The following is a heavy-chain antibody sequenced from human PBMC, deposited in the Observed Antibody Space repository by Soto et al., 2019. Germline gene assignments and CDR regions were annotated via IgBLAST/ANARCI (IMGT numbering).Heavy chain of an antibody. V-gene: IGHV3-33*03. CDR3: AKGGGYCSIGSCRTDY. J-gene: IGHJ4*02. CDR2: IWYDGADT. D-gene: IGHD2-15*01. Sequence: QVQVVESGGGVVQPGRSLRLSCAASGFKFNNYGMHWVRQAPGKGLEWVAEIWYDGADTYYLDSVKGRFTISRDNSKDTLHLQMNSLRVEDTAVYYCAKGGGYCSIGSCRTDYWGQGTLVTVSS. CDR1: GFKFNNYG.